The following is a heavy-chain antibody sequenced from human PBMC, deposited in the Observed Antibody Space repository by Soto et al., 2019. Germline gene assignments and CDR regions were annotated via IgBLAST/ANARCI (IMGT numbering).Heavy chain of an antibody. CDR2: IWYDGSNK. D-gene: IGHD3-9*01. CDR1: GFTFSSYG. J-gene: IGHJ4*02. V-gene: IGHV3-33*01. CDR3: AQYDILTGPVDY. Sequence: PGGSLRLSCAASGFTFSSYGMHWVRQVPGKGLEWVAVIWYDGSNKYYADSVKGRFTISRDNSKNTLYLQMNSLRAEDTAVYYCAQYDILTGPVDYWGQGTLVTVSS.